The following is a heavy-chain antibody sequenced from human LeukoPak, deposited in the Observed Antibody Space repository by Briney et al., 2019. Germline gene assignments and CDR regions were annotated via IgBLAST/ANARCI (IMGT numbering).Heavy chain of an antibody. CDR2: IYYSGST. J-gene: IGHJ3*02. CDR3: ARDLGYGYGTPDAFDI. Sequence: PSETLSLTCTVSGVSISSYYWSWIRQPPGKGLEWIGYIYYSGSTNYNPSLKSRVTISVDTSKNQFSLKLSSVTAADTAVYYCARDLGYGYGTPDAFDIWGQGTMVTVSS. D-gene: IGHD5-18*01. V-gene: IGHV4-59*01. CDR1: GVSISSYY.